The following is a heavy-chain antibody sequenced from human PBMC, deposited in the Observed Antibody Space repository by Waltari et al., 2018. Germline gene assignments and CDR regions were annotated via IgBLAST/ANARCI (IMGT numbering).Heavy chain of an antibody. V-gene: IGHV4-59*01. Sequence: QVQLQESGPGLVKPSETLSLTCTVSGGSISSYYWSWIRQPPGKGLEWIGYIYYSGSTNYNPSLKSRVTISVDTSKNQFSLKLSSVTAADTAVYYCAGIGRYSSSSYWGQGTLVTVSS. D-gene: IGHD6-6*01. CDR3: AGIGRYSSSSY. CDR2: IYYSGST. J-gene: IGHJ4*02. CDR1: GGSISSYY.